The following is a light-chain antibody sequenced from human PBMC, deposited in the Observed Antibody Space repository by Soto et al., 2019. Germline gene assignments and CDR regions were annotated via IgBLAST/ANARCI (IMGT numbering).Light chain of an antibody. Sequence: EIVLTQSPATLSLSPGERATLSCRASQSVTTFLAWYQQKPDQAPRLLIYDASNRATDIPARFSGSGSGTDFTLTISSLEPEDLAVYYCQQRSNWPRTFGQGTKVDIK. CDR3: QQRSNWPRT. J-gene: IGKJ1*01. V-gene: IGKV3-11*01. CDR2: DAS. CDR1: QSVTTF.